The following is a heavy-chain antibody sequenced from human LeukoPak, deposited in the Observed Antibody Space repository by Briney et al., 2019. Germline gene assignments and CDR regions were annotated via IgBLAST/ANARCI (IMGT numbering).Heavy chain of an antibody. CDR3: ARDLVVRGRWSWFDP. D-gene: IGHD3-10*01. V-gene: IGHV3-23*01. Sequence: GSLRLSCAASGFTFSSYGMSWVRQAPGKGLEWVSAISGSGGSTYYADSVKGRFTISRDNSKNTLYLQMNSLRVEDMAVYYCARDLVVRGRWSWFDPRGQGTLVTVSS. CDR2: ISGSGGST. J-gene: IGHJ5*02. CDR1: GFTFSSYG.